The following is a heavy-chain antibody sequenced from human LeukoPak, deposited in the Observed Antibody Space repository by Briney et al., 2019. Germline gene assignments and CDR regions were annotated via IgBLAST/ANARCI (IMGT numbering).Heavy chain of an antibody. CDR2: INPSGGTT. Sequence: ASVKVSCTFTAYYLHWVRQAPGQGLAWMGMINPSGGTTTYAQNFQGRVTMTRDTSTSTVYMELSSLTSGDTAVYFCARSFAGTTGGYWGQGTLVIVSS. CDR3: ARSFAGTTGGY. J-gene: IGHJ4*02. V-gene: IGHV1-46*01. D-gene: IGHD3-10*01. CDR1: FTAYY.